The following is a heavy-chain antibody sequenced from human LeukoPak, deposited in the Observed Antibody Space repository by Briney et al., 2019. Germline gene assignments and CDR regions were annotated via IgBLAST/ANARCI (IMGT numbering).Heavy chain of an antibody. D-gene: IGHD4-23*01. CDR3: ARAPFETTVVTENYYYYYGMDV. J-gene: IGHJ6*02. Sequence: PSETLSLTCTVSGGSISSYYWSWIRQPPGKGLEWIGYIYYSGSTNYNPSLKSRVTISVDTSKNQFSLKLSSVTAADTAVYYRARAPFETTVVTENYYYYYGMDVWGQGATVTVSS. CDR2: IYYSGST. CDR1: GGSISSYY. V-gene: IGHV4-59*13.